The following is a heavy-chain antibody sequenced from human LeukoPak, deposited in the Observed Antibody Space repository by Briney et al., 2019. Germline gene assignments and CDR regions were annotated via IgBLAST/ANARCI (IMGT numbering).Heavy chain of an antibody. CDR1: GGSISSYY. CDR2: IYTSGST. Sequence: SETLSLTCTVSGGSISSYYWSWIRQPPGKGLEWIGYIYTSGSTNYNPSLKSRVTISVDTSKNQFSLKLSCVTAADTAVYYCARNKNYYYYYYMDVWGKGTTVTVSS. J-gene: IGHJ6*03. V-gene: IGHV4-4*09. D-gene: IGHD1/OR15-1a*01. CDR3: ARNKNYYYYYYMDV.